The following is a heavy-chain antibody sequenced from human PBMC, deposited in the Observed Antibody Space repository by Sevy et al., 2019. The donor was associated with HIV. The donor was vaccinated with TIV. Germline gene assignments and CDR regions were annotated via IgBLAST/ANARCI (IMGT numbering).Heavy chain of an antibody. CDR1: GFTFSSYN. D-gene: IGHD6-19*01. Sequence: GGSLRLSCAASGFTFSSYNINWVRQAPGKGLEWVSSISGSSSYIYYAESVKGRFTISRDNAKKSLYLQMNSLRAEDTAVYYCARDGEGSGWDLYYFDYWGQGTLITVSS. V-gene: IGHV3-21*01. CDR2: ISGSSSYI. CDR3: ARDGEGSGWDLYYFDY. J-gene: IGHJ4*02.